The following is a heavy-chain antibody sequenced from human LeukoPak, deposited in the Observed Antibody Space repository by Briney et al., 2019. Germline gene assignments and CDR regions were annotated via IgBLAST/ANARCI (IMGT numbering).Heavy chain of an antibody. D-gene: IGHD2-2*01. V-gene: IGHV4-4*07. CDR2: IYTSGST. Sequence: SVTLSLTCTVSGASISSFFWSWIRQPAGKGLEWIGRIYTSGSTNYNPSLASRVTMSVDTSKNQFSLKLSSVTAADTAVYYCARGAYCSSSSCYPYYFDYWGQGTLVTVSS. CDR1: GASISSFF. J-gene: IGHJ4*02. CDR3: ARGAYCSSSSCYPYYFDY.